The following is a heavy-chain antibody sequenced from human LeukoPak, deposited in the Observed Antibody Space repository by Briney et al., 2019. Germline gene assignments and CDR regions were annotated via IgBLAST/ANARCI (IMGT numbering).Heavy chain of an antibody. Sequence: PGGSLRLSCAASGNYWMHWVRQVPGKGLVWVSHINSDGSWTSYADSVKGRFTISKDNAKNSLYLQMNSLRAEDTAVYYCARDRWELLSNSYHYCGLDVWGQGTTVTVSS. J-gene: IGHJ6*02. CDR1: GNYW. V-gene: IGHV3-74*01. D-gene: IGHD2-15*01. CDR3: ARDRWELLSNSYHYCGLDV. CDR2: INSDGSWT.